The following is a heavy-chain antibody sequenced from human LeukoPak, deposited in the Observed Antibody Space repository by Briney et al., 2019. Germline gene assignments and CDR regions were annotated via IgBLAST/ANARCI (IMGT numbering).Heavy chain of an antibody. CDR3: ARLHCYGSDVNWFAP. CDR1: GFTFSSYW. Sequence: PGGSLRLSCAASGFTFSSYWMSWVRQAPGKGLEWVANIKQDGSEKDYVDSVKGRFTISRDNAKNSLYLQMNSLRAEDTAVYYCARLHCYGSDVNWFAPWGQGTLVTVSS. V-gene: IGHV3-7*01. CDR2: IKQDGSEK. J-gene: IGHJ5*02. D-gene: IGHD3-10*01.